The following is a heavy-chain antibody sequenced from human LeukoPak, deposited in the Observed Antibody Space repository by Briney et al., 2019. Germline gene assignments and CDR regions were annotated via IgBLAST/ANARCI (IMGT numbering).Heavy chain of an antibody. V-gene: IGHV3-23*01. J-gene: IGHJ4*02. D-gene: IGHD6-6*01. CDR3: ARVEYSSSSGRGHFDY. CDR1: GFTFSSYA. CDR2: ISGSGGST. Sequence: SGGSLRLSCAASGFTFSSYAMSWVRQAPGKGLEWVSAISGSGGSTYYADSVKGRFTISRDNSKNTLYLQMNSLRAEDTAVYYCARVEYSSSSGRGHFDYWGQGTLVTVSS.